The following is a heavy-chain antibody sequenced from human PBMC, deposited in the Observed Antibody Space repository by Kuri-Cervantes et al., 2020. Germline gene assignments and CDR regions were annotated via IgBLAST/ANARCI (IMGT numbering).Heavy chain of an antibody. V-gene: IGHV1-69*06. CDR1: GGTFSSYA. CDR2: IIPIFGTA. CDR3: AIPLNWNYPDVY. D-gene: IGHD1-7*01. Sequence: SVKVSCKASGGTFSSYAISWVRQAPGQGLEWMGGIIPIFGTANYAQKFQGRVTITAGKSTSTAYMELSSLRSEDTAVYYCAIPLNWNYPDVYWGQGTLVTVSS. J-gene: IGHJ4*02.